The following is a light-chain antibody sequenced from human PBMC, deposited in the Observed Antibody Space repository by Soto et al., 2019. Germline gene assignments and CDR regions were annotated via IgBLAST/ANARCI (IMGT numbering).Light chain of an antibody. CDR1: QSISRY. CDR2: LAS. V-gene: IGKV1-39*01. CDR3: QQSYSTPPIP. Sequence: DIQMTQSQYSLSSSVGDRVTITCLASQSISRYLSWYQQKPGKAPKLLIYLASSLQSGVPSRFSGSGSGTDFTLTISSLQPEDFATYYCQQSYSTPPIPFGQGTRLEIK. J-gene: IGKJ5*01.